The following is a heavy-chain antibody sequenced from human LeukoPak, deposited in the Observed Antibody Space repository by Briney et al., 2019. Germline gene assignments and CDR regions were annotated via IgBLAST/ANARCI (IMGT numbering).Heavy chain of an antibody. Sequence: SQTLSLTCTVSGGSISSGSYYWSWIRQHPGKGLEWIVYIYYSGSTYYNPSLKSRVTISVDTSKNQFSLKLSSVTAADTAVYYCARALYSSTAEPYNWFDPWGQGTLVTVSS. D-gene: IGHD6-13*01. J-gene: IGHJ5*02. CDR3: ARALYSSTAEPYNWFDP. CDR1: GGSISSGSYY. CDR2: IYYSGST. V-gene: IGHV4-31*03.